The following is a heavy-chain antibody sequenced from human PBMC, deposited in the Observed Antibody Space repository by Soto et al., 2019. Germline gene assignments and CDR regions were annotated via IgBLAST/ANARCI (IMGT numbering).Heavy chain of an antibody. J-gene: IGHJ5*02. V-gene: IGHV4-34*01. D-gene: IGHD3-10*01. CDR3: ARLVLLWFGESPGP. CDR1: GGSFSGYY. CDR2: INHSGST. Sequence: PSETLSLTCAVYGGSFSGYYWSWIRQPPGKGLEWIGEINHSGSTNYNPSLKSRVTISVDTSKNQFSLKLSSVTAADTAVYYCARLVLLWFGESPGPWGQGTLVTVSS.